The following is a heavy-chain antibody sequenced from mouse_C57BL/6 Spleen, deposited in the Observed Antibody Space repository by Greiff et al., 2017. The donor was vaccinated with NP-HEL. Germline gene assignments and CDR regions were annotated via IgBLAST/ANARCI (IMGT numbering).Heavy chain of an antibody. Sequence: QVQLQQPGAELVKPGASVKLSCKASGYTFTSYWMQWVKQRPGQGLEWIGEIDPSDSYTNYNQKFKGKATLTVDTSSSTAYMQLSSLTSEDSAVYYCARNYGSCYPYAMDYWGQGTSVTVSS. CDR3: ARNYGSCYPYAMDY. CDR2: IDPSDSYT. J-gene: IGHJ4*01. CDR1: GYTFTSYW. V-gene: IGHV1-50*01. D-gene: IGHD1-1*01.